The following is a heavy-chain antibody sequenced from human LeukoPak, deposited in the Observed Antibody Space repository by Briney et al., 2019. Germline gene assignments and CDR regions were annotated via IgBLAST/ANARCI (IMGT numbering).Heavy chain of an antibody. J-gene: IGHJ4*02. D-gene: IGHD5-18*01. Sequence: ASVKVSCKTSGYIFSSYGISWVRQAPGQGLEWMGWMNPNSGNTGYAQKFQGRVTMTRNTSISTAYMELSSLRSEDTAVYYCARGLARTSMVTRGGVRFDYWGQGTLVTVSS. CDR2: MNPNSGNT. V-gene: IGHV1-8*01. CDR1: GYIFSSYG. CDR3: ARGLARTSMVTRGGVRFDY.